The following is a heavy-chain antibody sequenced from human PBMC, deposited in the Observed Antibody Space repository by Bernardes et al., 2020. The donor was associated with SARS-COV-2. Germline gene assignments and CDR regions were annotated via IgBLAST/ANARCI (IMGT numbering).Heavy chain of an antibody. V-gene: IGHV7-4-1*02. CDR1: GYTFTSYA. CDR3: ARGGRLWFGELSSPDYGMDV. Sequence: ASVKVSCKASGYTFTSYAMNWVRQAPGQGLEWMGWINTNTGNPTYAQGFTGRFVFSLDTSVSTAYLQISSLKAEDTAVYYCARGGRLWFGELSSPDYGMDVWGQGTTVTVSS. J-gene: IGHJ6*02. CDR2: INTNTGNP. D-gene: IGHD3-10*01.